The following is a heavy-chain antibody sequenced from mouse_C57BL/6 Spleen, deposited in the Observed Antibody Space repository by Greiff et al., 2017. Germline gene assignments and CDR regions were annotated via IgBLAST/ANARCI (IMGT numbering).Heavy chain of an antibody. Sequence: RPGRGLEWIGRIDPNSGGTKYNEKFKSKATLTVDNPSSTAYMQRSSLTSEDSAVYYCAREGFDSSGYGYWGQGTTLTVSS. CDR2: IDPNSGGT. V-gene: IGHV1-72*01. D-gene: IGHD3-2*02. J-gene: IGHJ2*01. CDR3: AREGFDSSGYGY.